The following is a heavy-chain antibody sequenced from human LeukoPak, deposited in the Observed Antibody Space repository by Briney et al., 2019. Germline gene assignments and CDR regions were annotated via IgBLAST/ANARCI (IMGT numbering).Heavy chain of an antibody. CDR1: GFTFDDYA. Sequence: GGSLRLSCAASGFTFDDYAMHWVRQGPGKSLEWVSLINENGDIAYYGDSVRGRFTVSRDNAKNSLYLQMNSLTTEDTALYYCARARWEPNFDYWGQGTLVTVSS. CDR3: ARARWEPNFDY. J-gene: IGHJ4*02. CDR2: INENGDIA. D-gene: IGHD1-26*01. V-gene: IGHV3-43*02.